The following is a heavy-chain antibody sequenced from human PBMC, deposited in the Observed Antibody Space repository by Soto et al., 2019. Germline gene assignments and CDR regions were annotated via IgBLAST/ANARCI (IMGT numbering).Heavy chain of an antibody. V-gene: IGHV3-33*01. D-gene: IGHD3-10*01. CDR3: AGDGLWFGELPVLDPASNWFDP. CDR2: IWYDGSNK. CDR1: GFTFSSYG. Sequence: GGSLRLSCAASGFTFSSYGMHWVRQAPGKGLEWVAVIWYDGSNKYYADSVKGRFTISRDNSKNTLYLQMNSLRAEDTAVYYCAGDGLWFGELPVLDPASNWFDPWGQGTLVTVSS. J-gene: IGHJ5*02.